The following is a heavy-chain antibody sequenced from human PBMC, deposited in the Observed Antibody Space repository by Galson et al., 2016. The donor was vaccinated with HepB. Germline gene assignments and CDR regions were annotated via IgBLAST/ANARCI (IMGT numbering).Heavy chain of an antibody. V-gene: IGHV3-48*01. D-gene: IGHD3-10*01. CDR3: ARDRGEVIPRGYFDL. CDR1: EFTFRRYS. J-gene: IGHJ2*01. Sequence: SLRLSCAASEFTFRRYSMNWVRQAPGKGLEWVSYITSSSSTIYYAASVKGRFTISRDNAKNLLYLQMNSLRAEDTAVYYCARDRGEVIPRGYFDLWGRGTLVTVSS. CDR2: ITSSSSTI.